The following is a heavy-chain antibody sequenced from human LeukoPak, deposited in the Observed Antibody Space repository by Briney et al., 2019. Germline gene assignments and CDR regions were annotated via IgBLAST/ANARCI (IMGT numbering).Heavy chain of an antibody. CDR2: IYYSGST. CDR1: GGSIRSYY. D-gene: IGHD3-9*01. J-gene: IGHJ5*02. V-gene: IGHV4-59*01. CDR3: ARGGLDNWFDP. Sequence: PSETLSLTCAVSGGSIRSYYWSWIRQPPGKGLEWIGYIYYSGSTNYNPSLKSRVTISVDTSKNQFSLKLSSVTAADTAVYYCARGGLDNWFDPWGQGTLVTISS.